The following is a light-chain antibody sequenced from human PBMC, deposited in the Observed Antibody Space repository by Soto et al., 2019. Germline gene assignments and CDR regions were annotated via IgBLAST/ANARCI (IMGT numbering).Light chain of an antibody. CDR2: GAS. V-gene: IGKV3-15*01. Sequence: EVVMTQSPATLSVSPGERATLSCRASQSVSSNLAWYQQKPGQAPRRRIYGASTRATGVPGRFSGSGSGTEFTLTISSLQSEDFAVYYCQQYNDWWTFGQGTKVDI. J-gene: IGKJ1*01. CDR3: QQYNDWWT. CDR1: QSVSSN.